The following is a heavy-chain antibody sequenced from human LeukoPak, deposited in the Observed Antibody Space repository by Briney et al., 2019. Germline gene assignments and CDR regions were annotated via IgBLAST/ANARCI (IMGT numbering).Heavy chain of an antibody. CDR3: VKDEAKYQLPIHYYYYMDV. V-gene: IGHV3-30*02. D-gene: IGHD2-2*01. CDR2: IRYDGSNK. Sequence: PGGSLRLSCAASGFTFSSYGMHWVRQAPGKGLEWVAFIRYDGSNKYYADSVKGRFTISRDNSKNTLYLQMNSLRAEDTAVYYCVKDEAKYQLPIHYYYYMDVWGKGTTVTVSS. J-gene: IGHJ6*03. CDR1: GFTFSSYG.